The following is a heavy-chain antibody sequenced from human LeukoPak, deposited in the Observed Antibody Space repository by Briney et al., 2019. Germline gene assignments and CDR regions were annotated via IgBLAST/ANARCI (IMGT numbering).Heavy chain of an antibody. V-gene: IGHV4-34*01. D-gene: IGHD2-2*01. CDR3: ARHFDCSSTSCYGYFDY. CDR2: INHSGST. Sequence: SETLSLTCAVSGGSFSGYYWSWIRQPPGKGLEWIGEINHSGSTNYNPSLKSRVTISVDTSKNQFSLKLSSVTAADTAVYYCARHFDCSSTSCYGYFDYWGQGTLVTVSS. J-gene: IGHJ4*02. CDR1: GGSFSGYY.